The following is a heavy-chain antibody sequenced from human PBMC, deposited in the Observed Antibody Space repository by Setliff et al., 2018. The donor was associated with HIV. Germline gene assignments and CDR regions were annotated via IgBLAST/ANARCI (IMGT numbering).Heavy chain of an antibody. CDR3: ASDSPAARFEELEDHYYYFMDV. CDR1: GGPFTSA. J-gene: IGHJ6*03. V-gene: IGHV1-69*13. CDR2: IIPIFGTA. D-gene: IGHD3-10*01. Sequence: VKVSCKASGGPFTSAFNWVRQVPGQGLEWMGGIIPIFGTANYAQNFGGRVTIAADQSTTTSYLQLNSLRFEDTAIYYCASDSPAARFEELEDHYYYFMDVWGKGTTVTV.